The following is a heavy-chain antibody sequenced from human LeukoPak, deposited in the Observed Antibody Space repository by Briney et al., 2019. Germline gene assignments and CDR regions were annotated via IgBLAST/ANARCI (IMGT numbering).Heavy chain of an antibody. D-gene: IGHD2-15*01. J-gene: IGHJ4*02. CDR3: AIDGYCSGGSCYALGDY. CDR1: GYTFTSYA. V-gene: IGHV7-4-1*02. Sequence: GASVKVSCKASGYTFTSYAMNWVRQAPGQGLEWMGWINTNTGNPTYAQGFTGRFVFYLDTSVSTAYLQISSLKAEDTAVYYCAIDGYCSGGSCYALGDYWGQGTLVTVSS. CDR2: INTNTGNP.